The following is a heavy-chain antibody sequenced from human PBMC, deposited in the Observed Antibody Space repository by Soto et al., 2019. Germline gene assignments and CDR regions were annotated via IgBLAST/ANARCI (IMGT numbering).Heavy chain of an antibody. CDR1: GGTFSSYA. D-gene: IGHD6-19*01. V-gene: IGHV1-69*06. J-gene: IGHJ6*02. Sequence: SVKVSCKASGGTFSSYAISWVRQAPGQGLGWMGGIIPIFGTANYAQKFQGRVTITADKSTSTAYMERSSLRSEDTAVYYCAKATPSIAVAGPDRGPGYYYGMDVWGQGTTVTVSS. CDR3: AKATPSIAVAGPDRGPGYYYGMDV. CDR2: IIPIFGTA.